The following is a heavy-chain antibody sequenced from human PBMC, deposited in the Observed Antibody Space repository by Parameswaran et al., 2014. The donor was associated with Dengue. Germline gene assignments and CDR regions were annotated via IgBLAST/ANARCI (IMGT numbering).Heavy chain of an antibody. D-gene: IGHD6-19*01. Sequence: VRQMPGKGLEWVGFIRSKAYGGTTEYAASVKGRFTISRDDSKSIAYLQMNSLKTEDTAVYYCTRGSSGWFYNWFDPWGQGTLVTVSS. CDR2: IRSKAYGGTT. J-gene: IGHJ5*02. V-gene: IGHV3-49*02. CDR3: TRGSSGWFYNWFDP.